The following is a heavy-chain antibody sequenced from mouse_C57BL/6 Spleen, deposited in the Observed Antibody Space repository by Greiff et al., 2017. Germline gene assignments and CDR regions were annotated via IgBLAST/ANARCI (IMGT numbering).Heavy chain of an antibody. CDR2: ISSGGSYT. Sequence: EVQRVESGGDLVKPGGSLKLSCAASGFTFSSYGMSWVRQTPDKRLEWVATISSGGSYTYYPDSVKGRFTISRDNAKNTLYLQRSSLKSEDTAMYYCARQDSSGFAYWGQGTLVTVSA. CDR3: ARQDSSGFAY. D-gene: IGHD2-12*01. CDR1: GFTFSSYG. V-gene: IGHV5-6*01. J-gene: IGHJ3*01.